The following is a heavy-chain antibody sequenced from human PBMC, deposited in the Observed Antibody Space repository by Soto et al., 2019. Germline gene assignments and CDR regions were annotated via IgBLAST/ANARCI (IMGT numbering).Heavy chain of an antibody. CDR2: IYYSGST. CDR3: ARGMSYMGPTSPGAFDI. V-gene: IGHV4-59*01. Sequence: PSETLSLTCTVSGGSISSYYWSWIRQPPGKGLEWIGYIYYSGSTNYNPSLKSRVTISVDTSKNQFSLKLSSVTAADTAVYYCARGMSYMGPTSPGAFDIWGQGTMVTVSS. J-gene: IGHJ3*02. D-gene: IGHD1-26*01. CDR1: GGSISSYY.